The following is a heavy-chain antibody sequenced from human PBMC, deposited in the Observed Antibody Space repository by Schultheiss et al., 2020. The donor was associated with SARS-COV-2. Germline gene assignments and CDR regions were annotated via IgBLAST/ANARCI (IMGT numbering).Heavy chain of an antibody. Sequence: SETLSLTCAVYGGSFSGYYWSWIRQPPGKGLEWIGEINHSGSTNYNPSLKSRVTISVDTSKNHFSLKLSSVTAADTAVYYCARGRRGVTTDDYWGQGTLVTVSS. CDR1: GGSFSGYY. D-gene: IGHD4-17*01. V-gene: IGHV4-34*01. J-gene: IGHJ4*02. CDR2: INHSGST. CDR3: ARGRRGVTTDDY.